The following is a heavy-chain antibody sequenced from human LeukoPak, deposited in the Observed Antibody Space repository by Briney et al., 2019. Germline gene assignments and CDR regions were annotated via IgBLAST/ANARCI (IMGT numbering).Heavy chain of an antibody. J-gene: IGHJ3*02. CDR1: GFTFSSYA. D-gene: IGHD2-2*02. CDR2: ILYDGSNK. CDR3: AKDLGYCSSTSCYTDAFDI. V-gene: IGHV3-30-3*01. Sequence: GKSLRLSCAASGFTFSSYAMHWVRQAPGKGLDWVAVILYDGSNKYYADSVKGRFTISRDNSKSTLYLQMNSLRAEDTAVYYCAKDLGYCSSTSCYTDAFDIWGQGTMVTVSS.